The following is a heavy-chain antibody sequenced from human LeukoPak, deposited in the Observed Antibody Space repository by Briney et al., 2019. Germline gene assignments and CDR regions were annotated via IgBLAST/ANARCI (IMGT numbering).Heavy chain of an antibody. J-gene: IGHJ4*02. V-gene: IGHV3-23*01. CDR2: ISGSGGST. CDR1: GFTFSSYA. D-gene: IGHD1-1*01. CDR3: ACFGWTDGPAIAY. Sequence: GGSLRLSCAASGFTFSSYAMSWVRQAPGKGLEWVSAISGSGGSTYYADSAKGRFTISRDNSKNTLSLQMNSLRAEDTAVYSCACFGWTDGPAIAYWGQGTLVTVSS.